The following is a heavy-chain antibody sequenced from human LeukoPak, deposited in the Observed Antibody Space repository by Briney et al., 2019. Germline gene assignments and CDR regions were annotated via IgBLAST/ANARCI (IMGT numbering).Heavy chain of an antibody. CDR3: AELGITMIGGV. V-gene: IGHV3-48*03. CDR1: GFTFSSYE. J-gene: IGHJ6*04. CDR2: ISSSGSTI. D-gene: IGHD3-10*02. Sequence: GGSLILSCAASGFTFSSYEMNWVRQAPGKRLEWVSYISSSGSTIYYAASVKGRFTIPRDNAKNSLYLQMNSLRAEYTAVYYCAELGITMIGGVWGKGTTVTISS.